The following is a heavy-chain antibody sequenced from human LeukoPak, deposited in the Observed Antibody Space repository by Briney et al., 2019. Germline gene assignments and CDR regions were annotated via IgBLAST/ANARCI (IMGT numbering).Heavy chain of an antibody. Sequence: SETLSLTCSVSGASVISGPHYWSWIRQPPGKGLDWIGYGVYPESTNYNPSLRSRVTISVDTSKRQFSLQLRSVTAADTAIYYCARDNWGSLDYWGQGILVTVSS. D-gene: IGHD7-27*01. J-gene: IGHJ4*02. V-gene: IGHV4-61*01. CDR3: ARDNWGSLDY. CDR1: GASVISGPHY. CDR2: GVYPEST.